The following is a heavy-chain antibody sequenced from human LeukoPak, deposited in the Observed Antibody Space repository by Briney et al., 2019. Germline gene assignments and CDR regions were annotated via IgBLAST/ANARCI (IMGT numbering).Heavy chain of an antibody. CDR1: GFSFSNAW. V-gene: IGHV3-15*01. CDR3: TSTRIASRPDYYYYGMDV. Sequence: PGGSLRLSCAASGFSFSNAWMSWVRQAREKGLEWVGRTKSKTDGGTTDYAAPVKGRFTISRDDSKNTLYLQMNSLKTEDTAVYYCTSTRIASRPDYYYYGMDVWGQGTTVTVSS. CDR2: TKSKTDGGTT. J-gene: IGHJ6*02. D-gene: IGHD6-6*01.